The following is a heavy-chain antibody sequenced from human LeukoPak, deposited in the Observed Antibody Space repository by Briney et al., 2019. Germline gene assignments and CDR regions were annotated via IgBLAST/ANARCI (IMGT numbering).Heavy chain of an antibody. D-gene: IGHD3-22*01. J-gene: IGHJ4*02. CDR2: ISSSSSYI. CDR1: GFTFSSYS. Sequence: GSLRLSCAASGFTFSSYSMNWVRQAPGKGLEWVSSISSSSSYISYADSVKGRFTISRDNSKNTLYLQMNSLRAEDTAVYYCATQDGYDNSGHYGYWGQGTLVTVSS. V-gene: IGHV3-21*01. CDR3: ATQDGYDNSGHYGY.